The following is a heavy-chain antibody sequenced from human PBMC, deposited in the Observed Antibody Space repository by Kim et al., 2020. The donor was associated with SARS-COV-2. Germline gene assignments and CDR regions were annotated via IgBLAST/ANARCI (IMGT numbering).Heavy chain of an antibody. CDR1: GFTFSDYY. CDR2: ISSSGSTI. Sequence: GGSLRLSCAASGFTFSDYYMSWIRQAPGKGLEWVSYISSSGSTIYYADSVKGRFTISRDNAKNSLYLQMNSLRAEDTAVYYCARDVNHDSSGYYWHAYYYYGMDVWGQGTTVTVSS. D-gene: IGHD3-22*01. J-gene: IGHJ6*02. V-gene: IGHV3-11*04. CDR3: ARDVNHDSSGYYWHAYYYYGMDV.